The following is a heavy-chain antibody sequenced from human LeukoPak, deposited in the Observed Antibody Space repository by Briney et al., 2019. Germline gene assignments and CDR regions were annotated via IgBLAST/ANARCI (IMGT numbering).Heavy chain of an antibody. J-gene: IGHJ4*02. CDR1: GYTFTSYD. D-gene: IGHD5-12*01. V-gene: IGHV1-8*03. CDR3: ARGSEPMGGLRFTS. Sequence: ASVKVSCKASGYTFTSYDINWVRQATGQGLEWMGWVNPNSGNTGYAQKFQGRVTITRNTSICTAYMELSSLRSEDTAVYYCARGSEPMGGLRFTSWGQGTLVTVSS. CDR2: VNPNSGNT.